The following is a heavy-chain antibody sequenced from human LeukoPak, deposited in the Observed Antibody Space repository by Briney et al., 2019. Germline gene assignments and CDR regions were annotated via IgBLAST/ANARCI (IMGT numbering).Heavy chain of an antibody. Sequence: SETLSLTCTVSGGSISNYYWTWIRQPPGKGLEWIGYINYSGSANYNPSLKSRVTMSVDTSKNQLSLKLTSVTAADTAVYSCARVYRDDFWSGYSTHFDSWGQGTLVTVSS. CDR3: ARVYRDDFWSGYSTHFDS. CDR2: INYSGSA. V-gene: IGHV4-59*01. D-gene: IGHD3-3*01. CDR1: GGSISNYY. J-gene: IGHJ4*02.